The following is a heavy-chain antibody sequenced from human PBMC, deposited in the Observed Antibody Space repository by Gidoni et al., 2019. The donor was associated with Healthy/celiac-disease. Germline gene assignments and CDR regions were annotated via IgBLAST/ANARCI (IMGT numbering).Heavy chain of an antibody. Sequence: QVQLVECGGGVVQPGRSLRLACAASGFTFSSYGMHWDRQDPGKGLEGVAGISYDGSNKYYAYSVKGRFPISRDNSKNTLYLQMNSLRAEDTAVYYCAKVPRGMDVWGQGTTVTVSS. V-gene: IGHV3-30*18. CDR1: GFTFSSYG. J-gene: IGHJ6*02. CDR2: ISYDGSNK. CDR3: AKVPRGMDV.